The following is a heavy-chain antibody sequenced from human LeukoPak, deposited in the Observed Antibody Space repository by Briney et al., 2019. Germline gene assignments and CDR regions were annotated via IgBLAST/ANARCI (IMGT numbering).Heavy chain of an antibody. J-gene: IGHJ4*02. Sequence: SETLSLTCAVYGGSFSGYYWSWIRQPPGKGLEWIGEINHSGSTNYNPSLKSRVTISVDTSKSQFSLKLSSVTAADTAVYYCARGPAPYYYDSSRGYYFDYWGQGTLVTVSS. CDR1: GGSFSGYY. CDR2: INHSGST. CDR3: ARGPAPYYYDSSRGYYFDY. D-gene: IGHD3-22*01. V-gene: IGHV4-34*01.